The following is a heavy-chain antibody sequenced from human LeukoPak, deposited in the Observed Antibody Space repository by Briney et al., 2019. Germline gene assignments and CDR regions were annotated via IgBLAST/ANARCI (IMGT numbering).Heavy chain of an antibody. J-gene: IGHJ4*02. Sequence: GGSLRLSCAASGFTFSSYNMNWVRQAPGKGLEWVSSISSSGNIIYYADSVKGRFTISRDNAKNSLYLQMNSLRAEDTAVYYCARRRYNWNAIDYWGQGTLVTVSS. D-gene: IGHD1-20*01. CDR3: ARRRYNWNAIDY. V-gene: IGHV3-21*04. CDR2: ISSSGNII. CDR1: GFTFSSYN.